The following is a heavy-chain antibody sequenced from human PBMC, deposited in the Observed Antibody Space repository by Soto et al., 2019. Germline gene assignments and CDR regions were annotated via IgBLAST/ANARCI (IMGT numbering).Heavy chain of an antibody. J-gene: IGHJ5*02. Sequence: QVQLVQSGAEVKKPGASVKVSCKASGYTFTSYDINWVRQATGQGLEWMGWMNPNSGNTGYAQKLQGRVTMTKNTPISTAYIELSRLRAADTAVYYCVSEPGYSNGFDPWGLGNLVTASS. CDR2: MNPNSGNT. CDR3: VSEPGYSNGFDP. CDR1: GYTFTSYD. D-gene: IGHD3-9*01. V-gene: IGHV1-8*01.